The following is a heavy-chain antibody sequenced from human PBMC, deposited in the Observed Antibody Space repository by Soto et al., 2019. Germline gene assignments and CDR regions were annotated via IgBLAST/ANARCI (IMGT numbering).Heavy chain of an antibody. CDR1: GFSLSTSGVG. D-gene: IGHD2-2*01. CDR3: SHRSSTSGEFDY. CDR2: IYWDGDE. J-gene: IGHJ4*02. Sequence: QITLKESGPTLVKPTQTLTLTCTFSGFSLSTSGVGVGWLRQHPGKALQWLALIYWDGDERYSPSLRTRLTITEDASKSQVVLTMTNMDPVDTATYYCSHRSSTSGEFDYWGQGTLVTVSS. V-gene: IGHV2-5*02.